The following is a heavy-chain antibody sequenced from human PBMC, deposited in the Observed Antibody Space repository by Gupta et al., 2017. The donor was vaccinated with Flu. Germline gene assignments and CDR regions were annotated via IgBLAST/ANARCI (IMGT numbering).Heavy chain of an antibody. D-gene: IGHD6-25*01. J-gene: IGHJ4*02. Sequence: EVQLLESGGGLVKPGGTLRLSCAISGFTFSSFHMNWVRQAPGKGLEWVSSISSSSSYIYYADSVKGRFTVSRDNSKNSLYLHMNSVRVEDAAVYYCVRDWSTTWQRGNYFDYWGQGTLVSVSS. CDR1: GFTFSSFH. CDR2: ISSSSSYI. V-gene: IGHV3-21*02. CDR3: VRDWSTTWQRGNYFDY.